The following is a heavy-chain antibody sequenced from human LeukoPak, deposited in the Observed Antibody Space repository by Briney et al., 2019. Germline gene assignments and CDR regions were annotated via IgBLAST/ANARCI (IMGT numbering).Heavy chain of an antibody. Sequence: PGGSLRLSCAASGFTFSSYSMNWVSQAPGKGLVWVSRINTDGSTTTYADSVKGRFTISRDNAKNTLYLQMNSLRAEDTAVYYCARSLIGTDDYWGPGNLGTVSS. V-gene: IGHV3-74*03. J-gene: IGHJ4*02. D-gene: IGHD1-20*01. CDR3: ARSLIGTDDY. CDR2: INTDGSTT. CDR1: GFTFSSYS.